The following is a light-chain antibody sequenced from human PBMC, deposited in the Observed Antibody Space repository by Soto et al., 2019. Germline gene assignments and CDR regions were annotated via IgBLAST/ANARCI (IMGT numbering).Light chain of an antibody. V-gene: IGLV2-8*01. J-gene: IGLJ3*02. CDR1: SSDVGGYNY. CDR2: EVS. Sequence: QSALTQPASVSGSPGQSITISCTGTSSDVGGYNYVSWYQQHPGKAPKLMIYEVSKRPSGVPDRFSGSKSGNTASLTVSGLQAEDAADYYCTSDAGRSNWVFGGGTKLTVL. CDR3: TSDAGRSNWV.